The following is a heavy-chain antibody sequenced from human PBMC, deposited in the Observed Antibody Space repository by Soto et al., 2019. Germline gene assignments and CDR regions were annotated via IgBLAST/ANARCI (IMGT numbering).Heavy chain of an antibody. CDR3: TRTVVVPANYYYYGMDV. CDR1: GFTFSSYG. V-gene: IGHV3-30*03. Sequence: QVQLVESGGGVVQPGRSLRLSCAASGFTFSSYGMHWVRQAPGKGLEWVAVISYDGSNKYYADSVKGRFTISRDNSKNTLDLQMNSLRAEDTAVYYCTRTVVVPANYYYYGMDVWGQGTTVTVSS. CDR2: ISYDGSNK. J-gene: IGHJ6*02. D-gene: IGHD2-2*01.